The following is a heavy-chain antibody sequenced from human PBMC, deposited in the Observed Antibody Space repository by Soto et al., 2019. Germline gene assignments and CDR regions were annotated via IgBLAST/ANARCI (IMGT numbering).Heavy chain of an antibody. CDR3: AGGDYYHSSGYYFYYYTMDV. V-gene: IGHV4-34*01. Sequence: SDTLSLTCAVYGGSFSGYYWSWIRQPPGKGLEWIGEINHSGSTNYNPSLKSRVTISVETSKSQFSLKLSSVTAADTAVYYCAGGDYYHSSGYYFYYYTMDVWGQGTTVNVSS. CDR1: GGSFSGYY. D-gene: IGHD3-22*01. CDR2: INHSGST. J-gene: IGHJ6*02.